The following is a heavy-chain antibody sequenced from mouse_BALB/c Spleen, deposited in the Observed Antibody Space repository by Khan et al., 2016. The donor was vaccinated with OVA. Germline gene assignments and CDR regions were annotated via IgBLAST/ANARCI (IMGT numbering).Heavy chain of an antibody. J-gene: IGHJ2*01. CDR1: GYSITSDYA. V-gene: IGHV3-2*02. CDR2: ISYSGNT. Sequence: EVKLEESGPGLVKPSQSLSLTCTVTGYSITSDYAWNWVRQFPGNKLEWMGFISYSGNTKYNPSLKSRISMTRDTSKNQFFLQLNSVNPEDTATYYCARVFGGDFDYWGQGTTLIVSS. CDR3: ARVFGGDFDY.